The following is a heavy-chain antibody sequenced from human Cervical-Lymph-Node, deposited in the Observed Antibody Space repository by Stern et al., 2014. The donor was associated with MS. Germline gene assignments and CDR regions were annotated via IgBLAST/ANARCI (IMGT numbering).Heavy chain of an antibody. D-gene: IGHD2-2*01. CDR3: ARGAVVVPAAWTGEYYYYYGMDV. CDR2: INTSGGST. J-gene: IGHJ6*02. CDR1: GYTFTSYY. Sequence: QVQLLQPGAEVKKPGASVKVSCKASGYTFTSYYMHWVRQAPGKGLEWMGIINTSGGSTSYAQKFHGRVTMTRDTSTSTVYMELSSLRSEDTAVYYCARGAVVVPAAWTGEYYYYYGMDVWGQGTTVTVSS. V-gene: IGHV1-46*01.